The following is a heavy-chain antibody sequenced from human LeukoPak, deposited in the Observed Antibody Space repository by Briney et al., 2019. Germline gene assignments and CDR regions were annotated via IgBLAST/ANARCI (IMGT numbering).Heavy chain of an antibody. CDR3: ARDLVSGAYTFDI. CDR1: GVTFSSYD. D-gene: IGHD3-16*01. CDR2: ICGGGTTT. J-gene: IGHJ3*02. V-gene: IGHV3-48*03. Sequence: GGSLRLSCAASGVTFSSYDMNWVRQAPGKGLEWVSFICGGGTTTYYADSAKGRFTISRDYSKNSLYLQMNSLRAEDTAVYYCARDLVSGAYTFDIWGQGTMVTVSS.